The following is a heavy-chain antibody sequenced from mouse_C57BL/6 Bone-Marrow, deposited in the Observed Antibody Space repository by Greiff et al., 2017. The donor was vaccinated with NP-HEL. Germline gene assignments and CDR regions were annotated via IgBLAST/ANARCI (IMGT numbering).Heavy chain of an antibody. D-gene: IGHD2-4*01. V-gene: IGHV1-53*01. CDR1: GYTFTSYW. CDR3: ARYDYGYDHYFDV. Sequence: VQLQQPGTELVKPGASVKLSCKASGYTFTSYWMHWVKQRPGQGLEWIGNINPSNGGTNYNEKFKSKATLTVDKSSSTAYMQLSSLTSEDSAVYYCARYDYGYDHYFDVWGTETTVTVSS. CDR2: INPSNGGT. J-gene: IGHJ1*03.